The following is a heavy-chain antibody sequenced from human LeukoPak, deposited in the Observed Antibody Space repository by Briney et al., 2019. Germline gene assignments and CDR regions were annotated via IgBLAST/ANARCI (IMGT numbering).Heavy chain of an antibody. D-gene: IGHD5-12*01. J-gene: IGHJ3*02. CDR3: ARERRGYSGYDWVKDAFDI. Sequence: GASVKVSCKASGYTFTSYYMHWVRQAPGQGLEWMGIINPSGGSTSYAQKFQGRVTMTRDMSTSTVYMELSSLRSEDTAVYYCARERRGYSGYDWVKDAFDIWGQGTMVTVSS. V-gene: IGHV1-46*01. CDR2: INPSGGST. CDR1: GYTFTSYY.